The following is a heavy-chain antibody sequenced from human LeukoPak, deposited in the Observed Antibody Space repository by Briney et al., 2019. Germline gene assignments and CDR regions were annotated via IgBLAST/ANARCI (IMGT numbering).Heavy chain of an antibody. CDR1: GFTFRNYD. Sequence: GGSLRLSCAASGFTFRNYDMTWVRQAPGKGLEWVSGVSAGADTIDYADSVKGRFTISRDNSKNTLYLQMNSLRADDTAVYYCATGLSENLRWYFGYWGQGTLVTVSS. V-gene: IGHV3-23*01. CDR2: VSAGADTI. CDR3: ATGLSENLRWYFGY. D-gene: IGHD4-23*01. J-gene: IGHJ4*02.